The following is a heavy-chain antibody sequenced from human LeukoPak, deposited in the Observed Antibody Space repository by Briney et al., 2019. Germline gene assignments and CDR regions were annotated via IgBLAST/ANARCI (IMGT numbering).Heavy chain of an antibody. Sequence: ASVKVSCKVSGYTLTELAIHWVRQAPGKGLEWMGGFDPEDVETIYAQKFQGRVTMTEDTSTDTAYMELSSLRSDDTAVYYCATGDPGIAARRYFDYWGQGTLVTVSS. D-gene: IGHD6-6*01. CDR1: GYTLTELA. J-gene: IGHJ4*02. CDR2: FDPEDVET. V-gene: IGHV1-24*01. CDR3: ATGDPGIAARRYFDY.